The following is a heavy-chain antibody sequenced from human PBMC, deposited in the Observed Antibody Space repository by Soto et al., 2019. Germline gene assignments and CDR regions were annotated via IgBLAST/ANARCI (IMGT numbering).Heavy chain of an antibody. Sequence: QVQLVQSGAEVKKPGASVEVSCKTSGYTFSDHYTHWVRQAPGQGLEWMGWINPNSGGTGYAEKFEGRATRPRGPSIITAYWGRKGLTSDDTAVYYCLRGGPVAVPPPWGASHPFDSWAQGPLVTVSS. CDR1: GYTFSDHY. V-gene: IGHV1-2*02. CDR3: LRGGPVAVPPPWGASHPFDS. D-gene: IGHD3-16*01. CDR2: INPNSGGT. J-gene: IGHJ4*02.